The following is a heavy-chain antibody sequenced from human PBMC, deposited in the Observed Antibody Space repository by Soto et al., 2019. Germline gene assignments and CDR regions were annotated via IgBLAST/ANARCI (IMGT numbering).Heavy chain of an antibody. D-gene: IGHD1-26*01. J-gene: IGHJ2*01. CDR3: ARKWGWYFDF. V-gene: IGHV4-59*08. CDR2: IYYSGST. CDR1: GGSISSYY. Sequence: QVQLQESGPGLVKPSETLSLTCTVSGGSISSYYWSWIRQPPGKGLEWIGYIYYSGSTNYNPPLXRXAXIXLDPSKNQFSLKLSSVTAADTAVYYCARKWGWYFDFWGRGTLVTVSS.